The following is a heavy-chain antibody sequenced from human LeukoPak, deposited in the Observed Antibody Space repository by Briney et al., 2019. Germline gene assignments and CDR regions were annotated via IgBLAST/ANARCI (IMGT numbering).Heavy chain of an antibody. D-gene: IGHD4-23*01. J-gene: IGHJ4*02. V-gene: IGHV3-7*01. CDR2: INRNGREK. Sequence: GGXXRLSCAASGFAFSADWMSWVGQAPGKGLEGVANINRNGREKYYVDSVKGGFTISRDNAKNSLYLQMTALTVEDTAVYYCARDLGGGPPGYWGQGTLVSVSS. CDR1: GFAFSADW. CDR3: ARDLGGGPPGY.